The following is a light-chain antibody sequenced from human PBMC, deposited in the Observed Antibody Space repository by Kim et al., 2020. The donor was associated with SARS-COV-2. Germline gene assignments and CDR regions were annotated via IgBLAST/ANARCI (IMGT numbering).Light chain of an antibody. CDR3: QQSNRTPIT. CDR2: LAS. J-gene: IGKJ4*01. Sequence: ASVGDRVTITCRASQSIGSDLSWYQQKPGKTPKLLIYLASSLQSGVPSRFSGSGSGTDFTLTISSLQPEDFATYYCQQSNRTPITFGGGTKVDIK. V-gene: IGKV1-39*01. CDR1: QSIGSD.